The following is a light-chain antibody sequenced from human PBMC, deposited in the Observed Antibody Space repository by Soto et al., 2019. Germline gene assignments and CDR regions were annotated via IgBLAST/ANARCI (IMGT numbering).Light chain of an antibody. CDR2: LGS. CDR3: MQPLQSWT. CDR1: QSLLHSNGYNY. Sequence: DIVMTQSPLSLPVTPGEPASISCRSSQSLLHSNGYNYLDWYLQKPVQSPQLLIYLGSNRASGVTDRFSGSGSGTDFTLKISRVEAEDVGVYYCMQPLQSWTFGQGTKVEIK. J-gene: IGKJ1*01. V-gene: IGKV2-28*01.